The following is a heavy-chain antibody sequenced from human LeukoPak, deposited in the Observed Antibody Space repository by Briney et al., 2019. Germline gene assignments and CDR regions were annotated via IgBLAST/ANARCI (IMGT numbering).Heavy chain of an antibody. CDR1: GGTFSSYA. Sequence: GASVKVSCKASGGTFSSYAISWVRQAPGQELEWMGRIIPILGIANYAQKFQGRVTITADKSTSTAYMELSSLRSEDTAVYYCASSSHGGNGGYWGQGTLVTVSS. J-gene: IGHJ4*02. CDR3: ASSSHGGNGGY. CDR2: IIPILGIA. V-gene: IGHV1-69*04. D-gene: IGHD4-23*01.